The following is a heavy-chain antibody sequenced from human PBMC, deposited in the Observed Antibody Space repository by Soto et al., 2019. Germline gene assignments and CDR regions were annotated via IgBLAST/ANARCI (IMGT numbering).Heavy chain of an antibody. CDR3: APAPTGLDV. V-gene: IGHV3-48*03. D-gene: IGHD1-1*01. CDR2: ISSSGSTI. CDR1: GFTFSSYA. Sequence: ESGGGLVQPGGSLRLSCAASGFTFSSYAMNWVRQAPGKGLECVSYISSSGSTIYYADSVKGRFTISRDNARNSLFLQMNSLRAEDTAVYYCAPAPTGLDVWGHGTTVTVSS. J-gene: IGHJ6*02.